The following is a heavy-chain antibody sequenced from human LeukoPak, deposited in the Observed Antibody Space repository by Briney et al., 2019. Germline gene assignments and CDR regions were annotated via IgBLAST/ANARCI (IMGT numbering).Heavy chain of an antibody. CDR1: RYSVNNNDW. J-gene: IGHJ5*02. Sequence: SETLSLTCDVYRYSVNNNDWWGWIRQPPGKGLEWIGYIYHNGDTYYSPSLKSRITLSVDTSKNQFSLRLTSVTAMDTAVYYCAKKVAGVGWFDPWGQGTLVSVSS. CDR2: IYHNGDT. V-gene: IGHV4-28*01. D-gene: IGHD7-27*01. CDR3: AKKVAGVGWFDP.